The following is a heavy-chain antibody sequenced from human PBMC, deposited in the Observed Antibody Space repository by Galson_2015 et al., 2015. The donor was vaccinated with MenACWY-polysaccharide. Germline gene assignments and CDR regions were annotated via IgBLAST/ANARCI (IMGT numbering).Heavy chain of an antibody. J-gene: IGHJ4*02. Sequence: SLRLSCAASGFTFSSYAMNWVRQAPGKGLEYVSAISSNGGSTYYANSVKGRFTITRDNSKNTLYLQMGSLRAEDMAVYYCERDTDYSFDYWGQGTLVTVSS. V-gene: IGHV3-64*01. CDR2: ISSNGGST. D-gene: IGHD4-11*01. CDR1: GFTFSSYA. CDR3: ERDTDYSFDY.